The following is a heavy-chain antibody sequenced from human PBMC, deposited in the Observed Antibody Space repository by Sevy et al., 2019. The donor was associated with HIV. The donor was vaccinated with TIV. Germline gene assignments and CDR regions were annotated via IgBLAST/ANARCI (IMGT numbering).Heavy chain of an antibody. J-gene: IGHJ3*02. Sequence: GGSLRLSCGASRFTFSSYNMNWVRQVPGKGLEWVSYISSTGTTIYYVDSVKGRFTISRDNAKNSLFLQMNSLRDEDTAVYYRAKDHQDCSRISCYPGGPLDIWGQGTMFTVSS. D-gene: IGHD2-2*01. CDR1: RFTFSSYN. V-gene: IGHV3-48*02. CDR2: ISSTGTTI. CDR3: AKDHQDCSRISCYPGGPLDI.